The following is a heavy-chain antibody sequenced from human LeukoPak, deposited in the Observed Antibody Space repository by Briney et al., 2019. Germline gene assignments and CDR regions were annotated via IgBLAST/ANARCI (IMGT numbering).Heavy chain of an antibody. D-gene: IGHD6-13*01. CDR3: ARDSATGKREGALSSHSSWYLVTPYPARDY. J-gene: IGHJ4*02. Sequence: GGSLRLSCAASGFTFSSYSMNWVRQAPGKGLEWVSYISSSSSTIYYADSVKGRFTISRDNAKNSLYLQMNSLRAEDTAVYYCARDSATGKREGALSSHSSWYLVTPYPARDYWGQGTLVTVSS. V-gene: IGHV3-48*04. CDR1: GFTFSSYS. CDR2: ISSSSSTI.